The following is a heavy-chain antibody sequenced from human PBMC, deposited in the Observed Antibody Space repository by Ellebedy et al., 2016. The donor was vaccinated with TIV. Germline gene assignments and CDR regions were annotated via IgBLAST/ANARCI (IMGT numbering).Heavy chain of an antibody. V-gene: IGHV1-2*02. D-gene: IGHD7-27*01. CDR1: GYTFTGHY. Sequence: AASVKVSCKASGYTFTGHYMHWVRQAPGQGLEWMGWINPNIGGTNYAQKFQGRVTMTRDTSISTAYMELSSLRSDDTAVYYCARHTATGYYFDYWGQGTLVTVSS. CDR2: INPNIGGT. J-gene: IGHJ4*02. CDR3: ARHTATGYYFDY.